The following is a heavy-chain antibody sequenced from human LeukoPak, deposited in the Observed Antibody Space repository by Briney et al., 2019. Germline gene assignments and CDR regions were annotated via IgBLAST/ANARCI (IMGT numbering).Heavy chain of an antibody. D-gene: IGHD3-10*01. J-gene: IGHJ4*02. CDR2: VLGGGGTT. CDR3: ARDSTYYYGSGSSGPHYFDY. V-gene: IGHV3-23*01. Sequence: GGSLRLSCAASGFTFSSYAMSWVRQAPGKGLEWVSGVLGGGGTTYYADSVKGRFTISRDNSKNTLYLQLNSLRAEDTAVYYCARDSTYYYGSGSSGPHYFDYWGQGTLVTVSS. CDR1: GFTFSSYA.